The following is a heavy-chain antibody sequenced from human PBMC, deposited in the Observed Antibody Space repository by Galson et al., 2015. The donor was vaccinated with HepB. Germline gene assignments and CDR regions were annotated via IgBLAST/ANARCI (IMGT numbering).Heavy chain of an antibody. CDR3: ASGLIVVPTAASHDAFDI. D-gene: IGHD2-2*01. CDR1: GYTSTGYY. J-gene: IGHJ3*02. V-gene: IGHV1-2*02. Sequence: SVKVSCKASGYTSTGYYMHWVRQAPGQGLEWMGWINPNSGGYTTYAQKFQGRVTMTRDTSTSTVYMELSSLRSEDTAVYFCASGLIVVPTAASHDAFDIWGQGTMVTVSS. CDR2: INPNSGGYT.